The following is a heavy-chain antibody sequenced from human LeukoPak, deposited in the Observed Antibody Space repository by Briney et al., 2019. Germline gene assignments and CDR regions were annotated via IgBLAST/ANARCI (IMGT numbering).Heavy chain of an antibody. Sequence: GGSLRLSCAASGFTFSSYSMNWVRQAPGKGLEWASSISSSSSYIYYADSVKGRFTISRDNAKNSLYLQMNSLRAEDTAVYNCARDSSQYQLPYNWFDPWGQGTLVTVSS. CDR1: GFTFSSYS. CDR3: ARDSSQYQLPYNWFDP. V-gene: IGHV3-21*01. J-gene: IGHJ5*02. CDR2: ISSSSSYI. D-gene: IGHD2-2*01.